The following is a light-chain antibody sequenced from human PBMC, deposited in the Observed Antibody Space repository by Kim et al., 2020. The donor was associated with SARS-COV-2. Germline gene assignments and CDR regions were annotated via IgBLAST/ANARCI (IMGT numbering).Light chain of an antibody. CDR2: DVS. CDR1: SSDIGSRNY. CDR3: SSFTSSISYV. J-gene: IGLJ1*01. Sequence: QSALTQPASVSGSPGQSIIISCTGSSSDIGSRNYVSWYQQYPGKAPNLMIYDVSRRPSGVSNRFAGSKSGNTASLTISGLQAEDEADYYCSSFTSSISYVFVTGTKVTVL. V-gene: IGLV2-14*03.